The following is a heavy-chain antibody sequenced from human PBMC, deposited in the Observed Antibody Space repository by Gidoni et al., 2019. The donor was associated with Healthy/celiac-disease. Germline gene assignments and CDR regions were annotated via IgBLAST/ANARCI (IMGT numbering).Heavy chain of an antibody. CDR3: ARHKYYDLWSGPLPHYFDY. CDR2: IYYSGST. Sequence: QLQLQESGPGLVKPSETLSLTCTVSGGSISSTIYYWGWIRQPPGKGLEWIGSIYYSGSTYYNPSLKSRVTISVDTSKNQFSLKLSSVTAADTAVYYCARHKYYDLWSGPLPHYFDYWGQGTLVTVSS. D-gene: IGHD3-3*01. J-gene: IGHJ4*02. CDR1: GGSISSTIYY. V-gene: IGHV4-39*01.